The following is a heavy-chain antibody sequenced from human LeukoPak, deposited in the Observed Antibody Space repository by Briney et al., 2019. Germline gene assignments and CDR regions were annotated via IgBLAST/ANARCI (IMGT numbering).Heavy chain of an antibody. V-gene: IGHV1-18*01. D-gene: IGHD6-13*01. CDR2: ISGYNGNT. CDR1: GYTFTSYG. J-gene: IGHJ3*02. CDR3: ARDWVAAAGQNGGGFDI. Sequence: ASVKVSCKASGYTFTSYGISWVRQAPGQGLEWMGWISGYNGNTNYAQKFQGRVTMTTDTSSSTAYMELRSLRSDDTAVYFCARDWVAAAGQNGGGFDIWGQGTKVTVSS.